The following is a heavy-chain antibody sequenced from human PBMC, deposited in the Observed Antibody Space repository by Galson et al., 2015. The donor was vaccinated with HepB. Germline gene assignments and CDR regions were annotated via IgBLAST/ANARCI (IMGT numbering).Heavy chain of an antibody. CDR2: IIAILGIA. J-gene: IGHJ6*04. D-gene: IGHD6-13*01. Sequence: SVKVSCKASGGTFPSYAISCVRQATGQGLAWIVSIIAILGIANYAQKFQGIVTITADKSTSTAYMELSSLRSEDTAVYYCARGGVGIAAGGSSEFGGMDVWGEGSTVTVSS. V-gene: IGHV1-69*04. CDR3: ARGGVGIAAGGSSEFGGMDV. CDR1: GGTFPSYA.